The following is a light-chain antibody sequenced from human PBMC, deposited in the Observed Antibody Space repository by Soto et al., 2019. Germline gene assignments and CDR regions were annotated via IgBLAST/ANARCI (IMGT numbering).Light chain of an antibody. Sequence: DIQMTHSPSSLSGSVGDRVTITCRASQSINRWLAWYQQKPGKAPKLLIFAASTLVRGVPSRFSGRGSGTGFTLTISSLQADDDATFYCQQYHTDWTFGQGTKVDIK. CDR2: AAS. CDR1: QSINRW. V-gene: IGKV1-5*01. CDR3: QQYHTDWT. J-gene: IGKJ1*01.